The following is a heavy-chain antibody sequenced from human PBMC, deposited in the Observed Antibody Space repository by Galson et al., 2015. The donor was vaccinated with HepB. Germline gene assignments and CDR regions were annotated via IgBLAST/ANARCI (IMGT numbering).Heavy chain of an antibody. J-gene: IGHJ4*02. Sequence: SVKVSCKASHYIFTKYSISWVRQAPGQGPEWMGWISVSNGNTDYGQKFQGRVTMTRDTSTNTAYMELRSLRSDDTAVYYCARGGMATIGGPTFDYWGQGTLVTVSS. CDR1: HYIFTKYS. D-gene: IGHD5-24*01. CDR3: ARGGMATIGGPTFDY. CDR2: ISVSNGNT. V-gene: IGHV1-18*01.